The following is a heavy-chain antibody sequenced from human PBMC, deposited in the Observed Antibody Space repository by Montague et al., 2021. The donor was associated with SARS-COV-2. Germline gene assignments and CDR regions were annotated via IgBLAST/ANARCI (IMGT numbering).Heavy chain of an antibody. CDR2: IYYSGST. J-gene: IGHJ6*02. CDR1: SGSINSGGFY. D-gene: IGHD2-15*01. V-gene: IGHV4-31*03. Sequence: TLSLTCSVSSGSINSGGFYWSWIRQPPGKGLEWIGYIYYSGSTCYTPSLESRLTISVDTSKNQFSLNLSSVTAADTAVYYCARSVRGYCNDDSCLARYYYGLDVWGQGTTVTVSS. CDR3: ARSVRGYCNDDSCLARYYYGLDV.